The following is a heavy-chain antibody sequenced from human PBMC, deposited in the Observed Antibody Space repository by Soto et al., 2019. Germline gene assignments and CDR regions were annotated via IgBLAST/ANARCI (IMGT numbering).Heavy chain of an antibody. CDR2: ISAYNGNT. Sequence: GASVKVSCKASGYTFTSYGISWVRQAPGQGLEWMGWISAYNGNTNYAQKLQGRVTMTTDTSTSTAYMELRSLRSDDTAVYYCARVRGYDFWSGIPGRGEPAEYFQHWGQGTLVTVSS. CDR3: ARVRGYDFWSGIPGRGEPAEYFQH. J-gene: IGHJ1*01. D-gene: IGHD3-3*01. CDR1: GYTFTSYG. V-gene: IGHV1-18*01.